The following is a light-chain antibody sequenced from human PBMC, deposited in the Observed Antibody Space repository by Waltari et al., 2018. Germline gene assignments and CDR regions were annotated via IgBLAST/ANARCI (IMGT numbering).Light chain of an antibody. CDR1: TSNTPYHP. Sequence: QSVLTQPPSASGTPGQPVTTSCSGSTSNTPYHPVTGYQPSPGAAPKLLIYSNSQRPSGVPDRFSASKSGTSASLVISRLQSEDEGDYYCASWDDSLVGPGFGGGTRLTVL. CDR3: ASWDDSLVGPG. V-gene: IGLV1-44*01. CDR2: SNS. J-gene: IGLJ2*01.